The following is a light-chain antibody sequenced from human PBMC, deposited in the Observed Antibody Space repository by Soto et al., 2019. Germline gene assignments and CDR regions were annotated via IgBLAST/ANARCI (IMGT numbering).Light chain of an antibody. CDR3: QQYGSSVYT. CDR2: GAS. CDR1: QSVSSSY. Sequence: EIVLTQSPGTLSLSPGERATLSCRASQSVSSSYLAWYQQKPGQAPRLLIYGASSRATGIPDRFSGSGSGTDFTLTISRLEPEDFAVYYCQQYGSSVYTFGKGTQLEIK. J-gene: IGKJ2*01. V-gene: IGKV3-20*01.